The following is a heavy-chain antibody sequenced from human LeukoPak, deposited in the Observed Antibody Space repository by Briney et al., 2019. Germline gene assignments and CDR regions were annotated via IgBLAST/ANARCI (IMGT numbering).Heavy chain of an antibody. CDR1: GGSISSGDYY. Sequence: SQTLSLTCTVSGGSISSGDYYWSWIRQPPGKGLEWIGYIYYSGSTYYNPSLKSRVTISVDTSKNQFSLKLSSVTAAGTAVYYCARDREEDFWSGYGMDVWGQGTTVTVSS. J-gene: IGHJ6*02. CDR2: IYYSGST. CDR3: ARDREEDFWSGYGMDV. V-gene: IGHV4-30-4*01. D-gene: IGHD3-3*01.